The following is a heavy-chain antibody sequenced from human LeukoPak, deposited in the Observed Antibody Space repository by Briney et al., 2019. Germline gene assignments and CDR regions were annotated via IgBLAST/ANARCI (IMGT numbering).Heavy chain of an antibody. V-gene: IGHV3-11*01. CDR1: GFTFSDYY. J-gene: IGHJ4*02. Sequence: GGSLRLSCAASGFTFSDYYMSWIRQAPGKGLEWVSYISSSGSTIYYADSVKGRLTISRDNAKNSLHLQMNSLRAEDTAVYYCAKALTTVTLYYFDYWGQGTLVTVSS. D-gene: IGHD4-17*01. CDR2: ISSSGSTI. CDR3: AKALTTVTLYYFDY.